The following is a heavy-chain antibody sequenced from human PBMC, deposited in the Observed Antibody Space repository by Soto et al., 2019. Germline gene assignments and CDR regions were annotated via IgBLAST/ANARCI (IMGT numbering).Heavy chain of an antibody. V-gene: IGHV1-24*01. D-gene: IGHD3-16*01. CDR3: AIRGYVDYNWFDP. CDR2: FDPEDGET. J-gene: IGHJ5*02. CDR1: GYTLTELS. Sequence: ASVKVSCKVSGYTLTELSMHWVRQAPGKGLEWMGGFDPEDGETIYAQKFQGRVAMTEDTSTDTAYMELSSLRSEDTAVYYCAIRGYVDYNWFDPWGQGTLVTVSS.